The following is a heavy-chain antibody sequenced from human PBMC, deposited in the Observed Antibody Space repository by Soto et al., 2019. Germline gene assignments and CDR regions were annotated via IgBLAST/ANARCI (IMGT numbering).Heavy chain of an antibody. CDR3: ARARESNIYVYYALGV. CDR2: VYYNGIT. CDR1: GASVSSPTHY. V-gene: IGHV4-61*01. Sequence: PSETLSLTCTVSGASVSSPTHYWHWIRQSPGKGLEWIGFVYYNGITNYSPSLKSRVTISLHTSKDQFSLRLTSVTGADTAVYYCARARESNIYVYYALGVWAQGTTVTVAS. J-gene: IGHJ6*02. D-gene: IGHD3-16*01.